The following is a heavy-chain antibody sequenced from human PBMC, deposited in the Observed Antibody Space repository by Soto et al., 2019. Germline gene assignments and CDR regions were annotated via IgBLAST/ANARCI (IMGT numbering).Heavy chain of an antibody. CDR2: VSGSGDTT. Sequence: EVQLLESGGGLVQAGGSLRLSCAASGFTITDFPMSWVRQAPGKGLEWVSLVSGSGDTTSYADSVKGRFTISRDSSKNTLNLQMNSLSAEDTAVYYCAKALDYRDPPFDYWGQGTLVTVSS. V-gene: IGHV3-23*01. D-gene: IGHD4-17*01. CDR1: GFTITDFP. J-gene: IGHJ4*02. CDR3: AKALDYRDPPFDY.